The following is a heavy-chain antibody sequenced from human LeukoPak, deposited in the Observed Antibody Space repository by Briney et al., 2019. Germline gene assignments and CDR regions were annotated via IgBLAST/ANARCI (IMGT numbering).Heavy chain of an antibody. Sequence: PSETLSLTCTVSGGSINFYYWSWIRQPAGKGLEWIGRIYSTGSTNYSPSLKSRVTLSVDKSKNQFSLNLSSVTAADTAVYYCARLYSSSSFPYYYYYGMDVWGQGTTVTVSS. CDR1: GGSINFYY. CDR2: IYSTGST. V-gene: IGHV4-4*07. D-gene: IGHD6-6*01. CDR3: ARLYSSSSFPYYYYYGMDV. J-gene: IGHJ6*02.